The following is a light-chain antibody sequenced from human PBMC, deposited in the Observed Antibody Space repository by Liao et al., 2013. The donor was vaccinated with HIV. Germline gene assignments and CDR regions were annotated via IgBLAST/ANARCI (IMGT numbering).Light chain of an antibody. Sequence: SLVLTQPPSVSVAPGKTARITCGGNNIGSKSVQWYQQKPGQAPGLVIYYDSDRPSGIPERFSGSNSGDTATLTISRVEAGDEADYYCQVWDRSCDVVFGGGTKLTVL. V-gene: IGLV3-21*01. CDR1: NIGSKS. CDR2: YDS. CDR3: QVWDRSCDVV. J-gene: IGLJ3*02.